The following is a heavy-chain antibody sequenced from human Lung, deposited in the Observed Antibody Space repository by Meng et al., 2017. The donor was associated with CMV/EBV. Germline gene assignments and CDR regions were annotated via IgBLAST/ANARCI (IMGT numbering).Heavy chain of an antibody. Sequence: SXTXSLXCAVYGGSFSGYYWSWIRQPPGKGLEWIGEINHSGSTNYNPSLKSRVTISVDTSKNQFSLKLSSVTAADTAVYYCARGGYCSSTSCYKLYRNWFDPXGQGTLVTVSS. CDR2: INHSGST. CDR3: ARGGYCSSTSCYKLYRNWFDP. D-gene: IGHD2-2*02. CDR1: GGSFSGYY. V-gene: IGHV4-34*01. J-gene: IGHJ5*02.